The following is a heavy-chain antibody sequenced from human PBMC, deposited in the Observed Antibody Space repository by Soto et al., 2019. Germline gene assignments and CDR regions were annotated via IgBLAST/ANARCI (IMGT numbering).Heavy chain of an antibody. J-gene: IGHJ4*02. CDR2: IYYSGST. V-gene: IGHV4-39*01. D-gene: IGHD2-15*01. CDR1: GGSVSSSSYY. Sequence: SETLSLTCTVSGGSVSSSSYYWGWIRQPPGKGLEWIGSIYYSGSTYYNPSLKSRVTISVDTSKSQFSLKLSSVTAADTAVYYCVVALQHASEERHCSGGSCHGQFDYWGQGTLVTVSS. CDR3: VVALQHASEERHCSGGSCHGQFDY.